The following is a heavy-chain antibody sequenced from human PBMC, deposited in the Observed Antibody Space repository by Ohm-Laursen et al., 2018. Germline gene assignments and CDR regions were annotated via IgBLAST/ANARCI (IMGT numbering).Heavy chain of an antibody. CDR3: ATSNNWYYFDY. CDR1: GGSISSSSYY. CDR2: MYYSGNT. J-gene: IGHJ4*02. D-gene: IGHD6-13*01. V-gene: IGHV4-39*01. Sequence: GTLSLTCIVSGGSISSSSYYWGWIRQPPGKGLEWIGGMYYSGNTYYNPSLKSRVTIAEDPSKNQFSLKLSSVTAAGTSVYYCATSNNWYYFDYWGQGTLVTVSS.